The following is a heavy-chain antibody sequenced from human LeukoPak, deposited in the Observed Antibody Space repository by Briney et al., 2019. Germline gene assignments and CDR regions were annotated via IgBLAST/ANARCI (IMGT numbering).Heavy chain of an antibody. V-gene: IGHV3-23*01. CDR1: GFTFSSYA. CDR2: ISGSGGST. Sequence: GGSLRLSCAASGFTFSSYAVSWVRQAPGKGLEWVSAISGSGGSTYYADSVKGRLTISRDNSKNTLYLQMNSLRAEDTAVYYCASGSGSYRTPYYYMDVWGTGTTVTVSS. D-gene: IGHD3-10*01. J-gene: IGHJ6*03. CDR3: ASGSGSYRTPYYYMDV.